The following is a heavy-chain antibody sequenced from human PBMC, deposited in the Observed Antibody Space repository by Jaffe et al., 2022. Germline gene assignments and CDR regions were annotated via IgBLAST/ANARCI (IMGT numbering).Heavy chain of an antibody. V-gene: IGHV3-30*02. CDR3: ALYSGYDVGGDY. J-gene: IGHJ4*02. CDR2: IRYDGSNK. Sequence: QVQLVESGGGVVQPGGSLRLSCAASGFTFSSYGMHWVRQAPGKGLEWVAFIRYDGSNKYYADSVKGRFTISRDNSKNTLYLQMNSLRAEDTAVYYCALYSGYDVGGDYWGQGTLVTVSS. D-gene: IGHD5-12*01. CDR1: GFTFSSYG.